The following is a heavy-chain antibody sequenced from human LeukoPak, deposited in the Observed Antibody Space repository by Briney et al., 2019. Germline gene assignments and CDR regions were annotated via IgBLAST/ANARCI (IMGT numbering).Heavy chain of an antibody. V-gene: IGHV3-23*01. CDR1: GYTFSGYA. D-gene: IGHD4-23*01. J-gene: IGHJ6*02. CDR3: AKVPVVNLYYYYGMDV. CDR2: ISGSGGST. Sequence: GGPLRLSCAASGYTFSGYAMSWVRQAPGKGLEWVLAISGSGGSTYYADSVKSRFTISRDNSKNTLYLQMNSLRAEETAVYYCAKVPVVNLYYYYGMDVWGQGTTVTVSS.